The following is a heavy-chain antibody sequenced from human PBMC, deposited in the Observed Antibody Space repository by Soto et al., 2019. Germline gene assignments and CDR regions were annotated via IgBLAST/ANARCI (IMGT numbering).Heavy chain of an antibody. D-gene: IGHD6-13*01. CDR3: ARRGRTGYSSSWRAFDI. V-gene: IGHV3-30-3*01. CDR2: ISYDGSNK. CDR1: GFTFSSYA. Sequence: GGSLRLSCAASGFTFSSYAMHWVRQAPGKGLEWVAVISYDGSNKYYADSVKGRFTISRDNSKNTLYLQMNSLRAEDTAVYYCARRGRTGYSSSWRAFDIWGQGTMGTVS. J-gene: IGHJ3*02.